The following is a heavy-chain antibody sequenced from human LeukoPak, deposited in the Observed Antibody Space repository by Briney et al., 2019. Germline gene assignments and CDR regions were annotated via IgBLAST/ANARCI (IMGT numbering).Heavy chain of an antibody. CDR3: ARDPGWYYGSGMSPWLDY. Sequence: ASVKVSCKASGYTFTGYYMHWVRQAPGQGLEWMGWINPNSGGTNYAQKFQGRVTMTRDTSISTAYMELSRLGADDTAVYYCARDPGWYYGSGMSPWLDYWGQGTLVTVSS. V-gene: IGHV1-2*02. CDR2: INPNSGGT. J-gene: IGHJ4*02. CDR1: GYTFTGYY. D-gene: IGHD3-10*01.